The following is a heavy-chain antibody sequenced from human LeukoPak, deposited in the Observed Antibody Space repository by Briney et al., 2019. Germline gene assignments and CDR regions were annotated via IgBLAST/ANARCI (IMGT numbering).Heavy chain of an antibody. D-gene: IGHD2-15*01. CDR3: AKQAQLLLYYFDY. J-gene: IGHJ4*02. V-gene: IGHV3-11*06. Sequence: GGSLRLSCAASGFTFSDYYMSWIRQAPGKGLEWVSYISSSSSYTNYADSVKGRFTISRDNAKNSLYLQMNSLRAEDTAVYYCAKQAQLLLYYFDYWGQGTLVTVSS. CDR1: GFTFSDYY. CDR2: ISSSSSYT.